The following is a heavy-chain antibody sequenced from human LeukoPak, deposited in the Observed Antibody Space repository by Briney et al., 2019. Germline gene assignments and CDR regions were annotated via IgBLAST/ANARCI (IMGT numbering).Heavy chain of an antibody. Sequence: AGGSLRLSCAASGFTFSSYSMNWVRQAPGKGLEWVSYISSSSSTIYYADSVKGRFTISRDNAKNSLYLQMNSLRAEDTAVYYCARDRSVAGTPIGYFDYWGQGTLVTVSS. V-gene: IGHV3-48*04. CDR3: ARDRSVAGTPIGYFDY. J-gene: IGHJ4*02. CDR1: GFTFSSYS. D-gene: IGHD6-19*01. CDR2: ISSSSSTI.